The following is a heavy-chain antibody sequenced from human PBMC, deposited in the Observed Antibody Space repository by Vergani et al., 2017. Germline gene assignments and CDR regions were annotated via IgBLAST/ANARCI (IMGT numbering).Heavy chain of an antibody. D-gene: IGHD3-22*01. CDR2: IYYSGST. CDR1: GGSISSSSYY. CDR3: ARAYDSSGYYYGAAYYFDY. Sequence: QLQLQESGPGLVKPSETLSLTCTVSGGSISSSSYYWGWLRQPPGKGLEWIGSIYYSGSTYYNPSLKSRVTISVDTSKNQFSLKLSSVTAADTAVYYCARAYDSSGYYYGAAYYFDYWGQGTLVTVSS. J-gene: IGHJ4*02. V-gene: IGHV4-39*07.